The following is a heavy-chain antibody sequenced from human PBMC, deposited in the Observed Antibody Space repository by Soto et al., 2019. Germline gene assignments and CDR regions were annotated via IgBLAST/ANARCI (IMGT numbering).Heavy chain of an antibody. D-gene: IGHD3-10*01. CDR2: IIPILDVA. Sequence: QLVQSGAEVKRPGSSVKVSCKAYGGDFLSYTISWVRQVPGQGPEWMGTIIPILDVAKNAQKFQGRVAITADKATSTVYMELRSLRSDDTAVYYCAQMWFGELWHGMDVWGQGTTITVSS. V-gene: IGHV1-69*02. CDR1: GGDFLSYT. J-gene: IGHJ6*02. CDR3: AQMWFGELWHGMDV.